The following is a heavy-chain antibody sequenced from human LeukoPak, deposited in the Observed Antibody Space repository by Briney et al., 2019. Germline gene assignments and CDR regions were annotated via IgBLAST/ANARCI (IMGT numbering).Heavy chain of an antibody. CDR3: ARVIKVSSGWYGNYYYYYMDV. V-gene: IGHV4-34*01. J-gene: IGHJ6*03. CDR2: INHSGST. Sequence: PSETLSLTCAVYGGSFSGYYWSWIRQPPGKGLEWIGEINHSGSTNYNPSLKSRVTISVDTSKNQFSLKLSSVTAADTAVYYCARVIKVSSGWYGNYYYYYMDVRGKGTTVTVSS. D-gene: IGHD6-19*01. CDR1: GGSFSGYY.